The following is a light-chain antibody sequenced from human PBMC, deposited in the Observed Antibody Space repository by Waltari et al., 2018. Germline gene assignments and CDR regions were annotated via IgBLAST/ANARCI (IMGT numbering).Light chain of an antibody. Sequence: QSALTQPASVSGTPGQSITISCTGTNSDVGNYNLVSWYQHHPGEAPKLMICEVIKRSSGVSNRFSGSKSGTPASLTISGLQAEDEADYYCCSYAGSGPYVFGTGTKVTVL. V-gene: IGLV2-23*02. J-gene: IGLJ1*01. CDR1: NSDVGNYNL. CDR2: EVI. CDR3: CSYAGSGPYV.